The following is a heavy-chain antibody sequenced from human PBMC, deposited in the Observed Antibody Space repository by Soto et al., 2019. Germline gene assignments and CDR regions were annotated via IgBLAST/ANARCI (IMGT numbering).Heavy chain of an antibody. V-gene: IGHV3-21*01. D-gene: IGHD6-6*01. CDR1: GFTFSSYS. Sequence: GGSLRLSCAASGFTFSSYSMNWVRQAPGKGLEWVSSISSSSSYIYYADSVKGRFTISRDNAKNSLYLQMNSLRAEDTAVYYCARSPFKQLVYYYYYMDVWGKGTTVTVSS. CDR2: ISSSSSYI. CDR3: ARSPFKQLVYYYYYMDV. J-gene: IGHJ6*03.